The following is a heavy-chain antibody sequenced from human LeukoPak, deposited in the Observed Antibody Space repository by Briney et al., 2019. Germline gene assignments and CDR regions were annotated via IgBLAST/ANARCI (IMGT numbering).Heavy chain of an antibody. CDR1: GGSISSYY. CDR3: ASGYSRDAFNI. V-gene: IGHV4-59*01. Sequence: PSETLSLTCAVSGGSISSYYWSWIRQPPGKGLEWIGYIDYSGSTNYNPSLKSRVTISVDTSKNQFSLKLSSVTAADTAVYYCASGYSRDAFNIWGQGTMVTVSS. J-gene: IGHJ3*02. CDR2: IDYSGST. D-gene: IGHD2-21*01.